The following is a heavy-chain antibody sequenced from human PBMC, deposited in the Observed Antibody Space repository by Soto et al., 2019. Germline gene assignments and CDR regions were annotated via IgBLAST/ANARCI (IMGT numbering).Heavy chain of an antibody. Sequence: GSLRLSCAASGFTFSSYAMSWVRQAPGKGLEWVSAISGSGGSTYYADSVKGRFTISRDSSKNTLYLQMNSLRAEDTAVYYCAKAAWTYYDILTGYYSAGLYGMDVWGQGTTVTVSS. CDR1: GFTFSSYA. J-gene: IGHJ6*02. V-gene: IGHV3-23*01. D-gene: IGHD3-9*01. CDR2: ISGSGGST. CDR3: AKAAWTYYDILTGYYSAGLYGMDV.